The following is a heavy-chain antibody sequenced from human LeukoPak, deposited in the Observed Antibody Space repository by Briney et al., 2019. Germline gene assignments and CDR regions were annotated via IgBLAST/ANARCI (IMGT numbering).Heavy chain of an antibody. D-gene: IGHD3-22*01. V-gene: IGHV4-34*01. CDR1: GGSFSGYY. J-gene: IGHJ3*02. CDR2: ISSSGST. Sequence: SETLSLTCAVYGGSFSGYYWSWIRQPPGKGLEWIGRISSSGSTNYNPSLKSRVTISVDTSKNQFSLKLSSVPAADTAVYFCARGPYSYDSSGAFDIWGQGTMVTVSS. CDR3: ARGPYSYDSSGAFDI.